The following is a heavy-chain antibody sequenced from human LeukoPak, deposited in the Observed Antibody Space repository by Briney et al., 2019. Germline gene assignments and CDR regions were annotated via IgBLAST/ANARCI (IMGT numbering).Heavy chain of an antibody. Sequence: GGSLRLSCPASGFTFSSYGMHWVRQAPGKGLEWVAFIRYDGSNKYYADSVKGRFTISRDNSKNTLYLQMNSLRAEDTAVYYCAKEPRDDFWSGPNWFDPWGQGTLVTVSS. CDR2: IRYDGSNK. D-gene: IGHD3-3*01. J-gene: IGHJ5*02. V-gene: IGHV3-30*02. CDR1: GFTFSSYG. CDR3: AKEPRDDFWSGPNWFDP.